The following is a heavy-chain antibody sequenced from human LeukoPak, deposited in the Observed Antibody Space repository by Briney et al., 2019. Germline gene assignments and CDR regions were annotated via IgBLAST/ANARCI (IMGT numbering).Heavy chain of an antibody. Sequence: PSETLSLTCTVSGGSISSYYWSWIRQPPGKGLEWIGYIYYSGSTNYNPSLKSRVTISVDTSKNQFSLKLSSVTAADTAVYYCARVRVPREQQLVLGAFDIWGQGTMVTVSS. CDR1: GGSISSYY. CDR3: ARVRVPREQQLVLGAFDI. J-gene: IGHJ3*02. D-gene: IGHD6-13*01. V-gene: IGHV4-59*01. CDR2: IYYSGST.